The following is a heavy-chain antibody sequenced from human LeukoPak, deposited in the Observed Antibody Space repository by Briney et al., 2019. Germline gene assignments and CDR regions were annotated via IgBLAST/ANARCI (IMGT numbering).Heavy chain of an antibody. D-gene: IGHD2-2*03. CDR1: GYYTFTSYG. CDR3: ARDGYRLSGYFYYMDV. J-gene: IGHJ6*03. Sequence: APVKVSCKASGYYTFTSYGINWVRQAPGQGVEWMGWINPYNGDTNYAQKLQGRVTMTTDTSTSTAYMELRSLRSDDTAVYYCARDGYRLSGYFYYMDVWGKGTTVTVSS. CDR2: INPYNGDT. V-gene: IGHV1-18*01.